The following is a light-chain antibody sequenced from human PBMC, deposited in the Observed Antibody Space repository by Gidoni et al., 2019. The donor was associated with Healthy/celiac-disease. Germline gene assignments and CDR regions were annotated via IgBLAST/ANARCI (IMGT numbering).Light chain of an antibody. J-gene: IGKJ1*01. CDR3: QQYGSSTTWT. CDR1: QSVSSSY. Sequence: EIVWTHSPGTLSLSPGERATLSCRASQSVSSSYLAWYQQKPGQAPRLLIYGASSRATGIPDRFSGSGSGTDFTLTISRLEPEDFAVYYCQQYGSSTTWTFGQGTKVEIK. V-gene: IGKV3-20*01. CDR2: GAS.